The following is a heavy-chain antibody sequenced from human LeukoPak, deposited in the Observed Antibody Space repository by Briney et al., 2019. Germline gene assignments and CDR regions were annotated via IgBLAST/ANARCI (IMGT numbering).Heavy chain of an antibody. CDR1: GFTFSSYG. CDR3: AKEVPLDY. CDR2: ISYDGSNR. J-gene: IGHJ4*02. V-gene: IGHV3-30*18. D-gene: IGHD4/OR15-4a*01. Sequence: GRSLRLSCAASGFTFSSYGMHWVRQAPGKGLEWVAVISYDGSNRYYADSVKGRFTISRDNSKNTLYLQMNSLRAEDTAVYYCAKEVPLDYWGQGTLVTVSS.